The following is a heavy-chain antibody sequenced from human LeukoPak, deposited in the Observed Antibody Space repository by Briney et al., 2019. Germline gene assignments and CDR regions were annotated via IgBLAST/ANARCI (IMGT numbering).Heavy chain of an antibody. CDR1: GFTFSSYA. V-gene: IGHV3-23*01. J-gene: IGHJ4*02. CDR2: ISGSGGST. CDR3: AKDQGPTKSAAGALDY. Sequence: GGSLRLSCAASGFTFSSYAMSWVRQAPGKGLEWVSAISGSGGSTYYADSVKGRFTISRDNSKNTLYLQMGSLRAEDTAVYYCAKDQGPTKSAAGALDYWGQGTLVTVSS. D-gene: IGHD6-13*01.